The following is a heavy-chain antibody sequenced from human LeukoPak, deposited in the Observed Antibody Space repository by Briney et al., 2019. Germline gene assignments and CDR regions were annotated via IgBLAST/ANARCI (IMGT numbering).Heavy chain of an antibody. V-gene: IGHV3-7*04. Sequence: GGSLRLSCAASGFTFSYYWIGWVRQAPGKGLEWVANIKQDGSEKYYVDSVKGRFTISRDNAKNSLYLQMNSMRAEDTAVYYCVRDEHQYYHASSGRFDYWGQGILVTVSS. J-gene: IGHJ4*02. D-gene: IGHD3-22*01. CDR1: GFTFSYYW. CDR3: VRDEHQYYHASSGRFDY. CDR2: IKQDGSEK.